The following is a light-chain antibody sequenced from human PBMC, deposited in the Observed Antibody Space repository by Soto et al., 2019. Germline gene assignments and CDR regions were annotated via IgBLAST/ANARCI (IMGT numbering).Light chain of an antibody. CDR1: SSDVGGYNY. Sequence: QSALTQPPSASGSPGQSVTISCTGTSSDVGGYNYVSWYQQHPGKAPKLMIYEVSKRPSGVPDRFSGSKSGNTASLTVSGLQAEDEADSYCSSYAGSNNLYVFGTGTKVTV. CDR3: SSYAGSNNLYV. J-gene: IGLJ1*01. V-gene: IGLV2-8*01. CDR2: EVS.